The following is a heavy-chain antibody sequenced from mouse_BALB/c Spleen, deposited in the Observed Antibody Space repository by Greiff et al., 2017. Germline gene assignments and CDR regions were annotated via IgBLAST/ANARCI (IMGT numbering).Heavy chain of an antibody. D-gene: IGHD2-14*01. Sequence: VKLQESGAELVRPGTSVKVSCKASGYAFTNYLIEWVKQRPGQGLEWIGVINPGSGGTNYNEKFKGKATLTADKSSSTAYMQLSSLTSDDSAVYFCARSGDRFYFDYWGQGTTLTVSS. J-gene: IGHJ2*01. V-gene: IGHV1-54*01. CDR3: ARSGDRFYFDY. CDR1: GYAFTNYL. CDR2: INPGSGGT.